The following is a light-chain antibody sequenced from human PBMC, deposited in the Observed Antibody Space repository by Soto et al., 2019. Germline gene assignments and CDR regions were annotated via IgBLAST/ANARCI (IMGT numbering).Light chain of an antibody. J-gene: IGLJ2*01. CDR3: AAWDDSLNGRV. Sequence: QAVVTQPPSASGTPGQRVTISCSGSSSNIGSNTVNWYQQLPGTAPKLLIYSNNQWPSGVPDRFSGSKSDTSASLAISGLQSEDEADYYCAAWDDSLNGRVFGGGTKLTVL. CDR1: SSNIGSNT. CDR2: SNN. V-gene: IGLV1-44*01.